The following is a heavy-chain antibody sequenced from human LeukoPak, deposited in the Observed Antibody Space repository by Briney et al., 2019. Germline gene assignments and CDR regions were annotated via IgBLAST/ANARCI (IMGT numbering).Heavy chain of an antibody. V-gene: IGHV4-31*03. CDR2: IYYSGNS. D-gene: IGHD2-8*01. CDR3: ARVIVSYRYDANWFDP. CDR1: GSSISGDGQY. J-gene: IGHJ5*02. Sequence: SETLSLTCTVSGSSISGDGQYWSWIRQHPGKGLEWIGYIYYSGNSYYNPSLKSRVTISADTSENQFSLQLNSVTAADTAVYYCARVIVSYRYDANWFDPWGQGTLVTVSS.